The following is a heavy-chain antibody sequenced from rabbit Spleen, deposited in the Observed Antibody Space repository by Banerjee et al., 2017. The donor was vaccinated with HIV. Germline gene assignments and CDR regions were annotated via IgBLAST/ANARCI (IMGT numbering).Heavy chain of an antibody. D-gene: IGHD1-1*01. CDR2: IDSGSSGFT. Sequence: QEQLEESGGDLVKPGASLTLTCTASGVSFSASSYMCWVRQAPGKGLEWIACIDSGSSGFTYFASWAKGRFTISKTSSTTVTLQMTSLTAADTATYFCARDSSSSFSSYGMDLWGQGTLVTVS. J-gene: IGHJ6*01. CDR3: ARDSSSSFSSYGMDL. V-gene: IGHV1S45*01. CDR1: GVSFSASSY.